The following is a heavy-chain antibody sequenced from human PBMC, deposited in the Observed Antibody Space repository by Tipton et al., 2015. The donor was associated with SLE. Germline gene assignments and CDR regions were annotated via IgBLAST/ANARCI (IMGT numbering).Heavy chain of an antibody. CDR2: IYTSGRT. Sequence: TLSLTCTVSGGSISSYYWSWIRQPPGKGLEWIGRIYTSGRTNYNPSLKSRVTISVDTSKNQFSLKLSSVTAADTAVYYCAREIPYPPGAFDIWGQGTMVTVSS. CDR3: AREIPYPPGAFDI. J-gene: IGHJ3*02. V-gene: IGHV4-4*07. CDR1: GGSISSYY.